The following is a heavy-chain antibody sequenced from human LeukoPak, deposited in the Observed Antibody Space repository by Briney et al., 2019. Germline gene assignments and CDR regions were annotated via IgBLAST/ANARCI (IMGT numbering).Heavy chain of an antibody. V-gene: IGHV3-48*03. CDR1: GFPFSSYE. CDR3: AKEGSYDALDI. J-gene: IGHJ3*02. Sequence: TGGSLRLPCAASGFPFSSYEMNWVRLAPGKGLEWVSHISSSATNIYYADSVKGRFTISRDNAKNSLYLQTNSLRAEDTAVYYCAKEGSYDALDIWGQGTMVTVSS. CDR2: ISSSATNI. D-gene: IGHD1-26*01.